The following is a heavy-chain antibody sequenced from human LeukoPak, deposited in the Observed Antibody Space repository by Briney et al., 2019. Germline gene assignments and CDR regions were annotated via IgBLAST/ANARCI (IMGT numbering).Heavy chain of an antibody. V-gene: IGHV3-7*03. Sequence: GGSLRLSCVASGFTFNTYWMSWVRQAPGKGLEWVANIKQDASEKYYVDSVKGRFTISRDNAKNTLYLQMNSLRAEDTAVYYCAKDDEYSSSSVDYWGQGTPVTVFS. D-gene: IGHD6-6*01. J-gene: IGHJ4*02. CDR2: IKQDASEK. CDR3: AKDDEYSSSSVDY. CDR1: GFTFNTYW.